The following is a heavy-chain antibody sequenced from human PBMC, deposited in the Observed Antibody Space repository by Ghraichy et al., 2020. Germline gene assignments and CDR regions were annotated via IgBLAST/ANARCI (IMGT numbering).Heavy chain of an antibody. CDR1: GGSISSSSYY. V-gene: IGHV4-39*01. J-gene: IGHJ4*02. CDR3: ARSFPGELFPLFDY. D-gene: IGHD3-10*01. Sequence: SETLSLTCTVSGGSISSSSYYWGWIRQPPGKGLEWIGSIYYSGSTYYNPSLKSRVTISVDTSKNQFSLKLSSVTAADTAVYYCARSFPGELFPLFDYWGQGTLVTVSS. CDR2: IYYSGST.